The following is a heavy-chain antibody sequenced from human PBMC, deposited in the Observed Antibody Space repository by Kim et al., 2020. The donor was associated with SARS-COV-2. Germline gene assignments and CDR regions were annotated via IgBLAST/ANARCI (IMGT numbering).Heavy chain of an antibody. CDR2: IIHIFSTT. V-gene: IGHV1-69*13. D-gene: IGHD3-10*01. J-gene: IGHJ6*01. CDR1: GGTFSSYA. CDR3: TRSMVRGIIGQLYHNGMHV. Sequence: SVKVSCKASGGTFSSYAVSWVRQAPGQGLEWMGGIIHIFSTTNYAQRFQGRVTITADESTNTPYMELTSLRSEDTAVYYCTRSMVRGIIGQLYHNGMHV.